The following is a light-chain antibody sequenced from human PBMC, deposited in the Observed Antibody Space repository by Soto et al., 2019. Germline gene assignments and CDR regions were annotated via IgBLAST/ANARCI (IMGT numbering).Light chain of an antibody. CDR3: QHSNSTPPT. CDR1: QSISNY. V-gene: IGKV1-39*01. CDR2: AAS. Sequence: DIQMTQSPSSLSASVGDRVTITCRASQSISNYLNWYQQKPGKAPRLLIYAASSLQSGVPSRFSGSGSGTDFTLTISSLQPEDFATYYCQHSNSTPPTFGQGTKVEIK. J-gene: IGKJ1*01.